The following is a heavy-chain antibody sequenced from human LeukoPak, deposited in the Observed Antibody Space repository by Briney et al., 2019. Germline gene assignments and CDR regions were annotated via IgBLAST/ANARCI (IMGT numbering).Heavy chain of an antibody. J-gene: IGHJ3*02. D-gene: IGHD3-22*01. CDR3: ARDLYYYDSSGYLNDAFDI. Sequence: SETLSLTCTVSGGSISSGDYYWSWIRQPPGKGLEWIGYIYYSGSTYYNPSLKSRVTISVDTSKNQFSLKLSSVTVAATAVYYCARDLYYYDSSGYLNDAFDIWGQGTMVTVSS. CDR2: IYYSGST. V-gene: IGHV4-30-4*08. CDR1: GGSISSGDYY.